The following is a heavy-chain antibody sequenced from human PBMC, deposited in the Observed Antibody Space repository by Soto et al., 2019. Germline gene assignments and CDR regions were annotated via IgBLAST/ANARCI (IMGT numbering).Heavy chain of an antibody. CDR3: ASLAAAGTLSFDY. CDR2: ISYDGSNK. D-gene: IGHD6-13*01. V-gene: IGHV3-30-3*01. Sequence: GGSLRLSCAASGFTFSSYAMHWVRQAPGKGLEWVAVISYDGSNKYYADSVKGRFTISRDNSKNTLYLQMNSLRAEDTAVYYCASLAAAGTLSFDYWGQGTLVTVSS. CDR1: GFTFSSYA. J-gene: IGHJ4*02.